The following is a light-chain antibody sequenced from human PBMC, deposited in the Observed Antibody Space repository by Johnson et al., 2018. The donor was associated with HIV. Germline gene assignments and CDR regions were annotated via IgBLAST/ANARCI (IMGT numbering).Light chain of an antibody. CDR3: GTWDNSRRTGGGV. V-gene: IGLV1-51*01. CDR2: DNN. Sequence: QSVLTQPPSVSAAPGQKVTISCSGSSSNIGNSYVSWYQQLPGTAPKLLIYDNNRRPSGVPDRFSGSKSGTSATLGITGLQTGDEADYFCGTWDNSRRTGGGVFGTGTKVTVL. CDR1: SSNIGNSY. J-gene: IGLJ1*01.